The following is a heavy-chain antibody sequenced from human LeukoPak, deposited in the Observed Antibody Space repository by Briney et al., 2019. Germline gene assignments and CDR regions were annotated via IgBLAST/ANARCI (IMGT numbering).Heavy chain of an antibody. D-gene: IGHD3-3*01. Sequence: PSETLSLTCTVSGGSISSGDYYWSWIRQHPGKGLEWIGYIYYSGSTYYNPSLKSRVTISVDTSKNQFSLKLSSVTAADTAVYYCARVSLLEWLFPFDPWGQGTLVTVSS. J-gene: IGHJ5*02. CDR2: IYYSGST. V-gene: IGHV4-31*03. CDR3: ARVSLLEWLFPFDP. CDR1: GGSISSGDYY.